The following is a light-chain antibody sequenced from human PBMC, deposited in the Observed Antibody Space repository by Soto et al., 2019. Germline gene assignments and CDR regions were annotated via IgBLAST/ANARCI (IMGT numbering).Light chain of an antibody. CDR1: SSNIGSNT. V-gene: IGLV1-44*01. CDR2: SNN. Sequence: QSVLTQPPSASGTPGQRVTISCSGSSSNIGSNTVNWYQQLPGTAPKLLIYSNNQRPSGVPDRFSGSKFGTSASLAISGLQSEDEAGYYCAAWDDSLNGVVFGGGAQLTVL. J-gene: IGLJ2*01. CDR3: AAWDDSLNGVV.